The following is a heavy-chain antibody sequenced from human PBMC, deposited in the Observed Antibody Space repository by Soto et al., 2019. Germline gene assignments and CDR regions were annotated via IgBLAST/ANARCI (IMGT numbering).Heavy chain of an antibody. CDR3: AVFRSSWFGDGRLDS. J-gene: IGHJ4*02. CDR1: RYSLTTHC. Sequence: GESLKISXEGARYSLTTHCSNWGNQMPGTGMEWTGRIDLSQSYSNYTQSFQGPATISADNSTRKAYLQWNSLEASATAIYYCAVFRSSWFGDGRLDSWGPGTLVNVSS. CDR2: IDLSQSYS. V-gene: IGHV5-10-1*01. D-gene: IGHD6-13*01.